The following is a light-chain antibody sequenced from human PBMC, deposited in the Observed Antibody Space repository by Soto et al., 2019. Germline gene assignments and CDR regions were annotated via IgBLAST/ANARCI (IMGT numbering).Light chain of an antibody. Sequence: QSVLTLPPSVSGAPGQRVTISCTGSSSSIGAGYAVQWYQQVPGTAPKLLIYGNTNRPSGVPDRFSGSKSGTSASLAITGLQSEDEAFYYCQSYDSSLSVVFGGGTKVTVL. CDR1: SSSIGAGYA. CDR3: QSYDSSLSVV. V-gene: IGLV1-40*01. J-gene: IGLJ2*01. CDR2: GNT.